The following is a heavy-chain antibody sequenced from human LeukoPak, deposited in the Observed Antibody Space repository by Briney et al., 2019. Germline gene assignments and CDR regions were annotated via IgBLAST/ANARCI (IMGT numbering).Heavy chain of an antibody. D-gene: IGHD6-19*01. J-gene: IGHJ5*02. V-gene: IGHV4-39*07. CDR1: GGSISSSSYY. CDR3: ARRIAVAGTSWFDP. Sequence: PSETLSLTCTVSGGSISSSSYYWGWIRQPPGKGLEWIGSIYYSGSTYYNPSLKSRVTISVDTSKNQFSLKLSSVTAADTAVYYCARRIAVAGTSWFDPWGQGTLVTVSS. CDR2: IYYSGST.